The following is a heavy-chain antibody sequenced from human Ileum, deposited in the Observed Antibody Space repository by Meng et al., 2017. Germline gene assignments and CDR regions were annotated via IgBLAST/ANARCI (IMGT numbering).Heavy chain of an antibody. J-gene: IGHJ4*02. CDR1: GGASVNSGDSY. D-gene: IGHD6-13*01. Sequence: QVQLQESGPGLVKPSQTLSLTCTVSGGASVNSGDSYWTWIRRHPEKGLEWIGSIHYRGTTFNNPSLMSRSTMSVDTSTSQFSLRLSSVTAADTALYFCARGIGATGLFDSWGQGILVTVSS. CDR2: IHYRGTT. V-gene: IGHV4-31*03. CDR3: ARGIGATGLFDS.